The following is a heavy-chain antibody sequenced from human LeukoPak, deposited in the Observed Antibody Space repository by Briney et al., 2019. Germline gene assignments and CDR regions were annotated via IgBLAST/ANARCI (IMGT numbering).Heavy chain of an antibody. Sequence: SETLSLTCTVSGGSISSCYWSWIRQPPGKGLEWIGYIYYSGSTNYNPSLKSRVTISVDTSKNQFSLKLSSVTAADTAVYYCARHQTLYYYYGMDVWGQGTTVTVSS. CDR1: GGSISSCY. V-gene: IGHV4-59*08. CDR2: IYYSGST. CDR3: ARHQTLYYYYGMDV. J-gene: IGHJ6*02.